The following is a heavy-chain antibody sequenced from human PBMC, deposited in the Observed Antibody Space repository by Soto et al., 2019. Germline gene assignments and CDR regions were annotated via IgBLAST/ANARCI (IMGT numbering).Heavy chain of an antibody. Sequence: QITLKESGPTLVKPTQTLTLTCTFSGFSLSADGVGVGWIRQPPGKALEWLALIYWDDGQRYSPSLKTRLTITQDTSKNQVVLTMTNMDPVDTATYYCAHAYGGTSWPTDVFDVWGQGTVVTVSS. CDR1: GFSLSADGVG. D-gene: IGHD2-2*01. J-gene: IGHJ3*01. CDR3: AHAYGGTSWPTDVFDV. V-gene: IGHV2-5*02. CDR2: IYWDDGQ.